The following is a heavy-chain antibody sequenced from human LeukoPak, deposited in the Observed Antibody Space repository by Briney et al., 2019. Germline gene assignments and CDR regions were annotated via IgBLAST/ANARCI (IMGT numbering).Heavy chain of an antibody. CDR2: INPSDGST. CDR3: AKEAGAFDY. D-gene: IGHD1-26*01. J-gene: IGHJ4*02. V-gene: IGHV1-46*01. CDR1: GYTFTSNY. Sequence: ASVKVSCKASGYTFTSNYMDWVRQTPGQGLEWMGVINPSDGSTTYAQKFQGRVTLTRDTSTTTVHMELSSLTSEDTAVCYCAKEAGAFDYWGQGTLVTVSS.